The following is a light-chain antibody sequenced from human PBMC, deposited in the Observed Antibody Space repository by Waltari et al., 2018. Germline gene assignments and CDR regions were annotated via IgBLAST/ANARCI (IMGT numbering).Light chain of an antibody. CDR1: QAIRNE. CDR2: GAS. V-gene: IGKV1-17*01. CDR3: LQHNSYPLT. J-gene: IGKJ4*01. Sequence: DIQMTQSPSSLSASVGDRVTLTCRASQAIRNELGWVQQKPGKAPKRLIHGASRLQSGVPSRFSGSGSGTEFTLTINSLQPEDFATYYCLQHNSYPLTFGGVTKVEIK.